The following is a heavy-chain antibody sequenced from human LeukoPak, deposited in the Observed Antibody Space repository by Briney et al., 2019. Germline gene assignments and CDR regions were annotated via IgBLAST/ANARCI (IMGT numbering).Heavy chain of an antibody. V-gene: IGHV4-59*01. D-gene: IGHD3/OR15-3a*01. CDR3: ARSHSVWTSFDY. CDR1: GGSISSYY. Sequence: SETLSLTCTVSGGSISSYYWSWIRQPPGKGLEWIGYIYYSGSTNYNPSLKSRVTISVDTPKNQFSLKLSSVTAADTAVYYCARSHSVWTSFDYWGQGTPVTVSS. J-gene: IGHJ4*02. CDR2: IYYSGST.